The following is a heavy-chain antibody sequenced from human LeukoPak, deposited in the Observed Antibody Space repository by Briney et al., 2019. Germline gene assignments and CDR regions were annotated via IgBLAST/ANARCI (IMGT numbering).Heavy chain of an antibody. CDR3: ARQLRQWELISGALDY. CDR2: IWYDGSNK. D-gene: IGHD1-26*01. J-gene: IGHJ4*02. V-gene: IGHV3-33*01. Sequence: GGSLRLSCAASGFTFSSYGMHWVRQAPGKGLEWVAVIWYDGSNKYYADSVKGRFTISRDNSKNSLYLQMNSLRAEDTAVYYCARQLRQWELISGALDYWGQGTLVTVSS. CDR1: GFTFSSYG.